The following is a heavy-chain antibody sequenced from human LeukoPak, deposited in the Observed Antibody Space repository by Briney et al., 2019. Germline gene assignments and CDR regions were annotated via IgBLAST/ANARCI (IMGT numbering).Heavy chain of an antibody. V-gene: IGHV3-53*04. CDR3: ARAYGYSHYYGMDV. CDR1: GFTVSSNY. J-gene: IGHJ6*02. D-gene: IGHD5-18*01. Sequence: GGSLRLSCAASGFTVSSNYMSWVRQAPGKGLEWVSVIYSGGSTYYADSVKGRFTISRHNSKNTLYLQMNSLRAEDTAVYYRARAYGYSHYYGMDVWGQGTTVTVSS. CDR2: IYSGGST.